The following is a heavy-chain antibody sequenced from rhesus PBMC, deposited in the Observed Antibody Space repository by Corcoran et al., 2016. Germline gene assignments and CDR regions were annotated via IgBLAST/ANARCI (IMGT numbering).Heavy chain of an antibody. CDR3: AKSSYYYYFDY. CDR2: ISNGGGST. V-gene: IGHV3S5*01. Sequence: EVQLVESGGGLVQPGGSLRLSCAASGFTFSSFGMSWVRPAPGKGLEWVSYISNGGGSTYYADSVKGRFTISRDNSKNTLSLQMNSLRAEDTAVYYCAKSSYYYYFDYWGQGVLVTVSS. D-gene: IGHD3-22*01. J-gene: IGHJ4*01. CDR1: GFTFSSFG.